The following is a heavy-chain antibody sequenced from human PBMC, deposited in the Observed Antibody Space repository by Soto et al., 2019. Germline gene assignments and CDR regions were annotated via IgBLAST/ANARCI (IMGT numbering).Heavy chain of an antibody. CDR3: TRGAWGYAFDV. D-gene: IGHD3-16*01. J-gene: IGHJ3*01. Sequence: QVQLQQSGPGLVKPSQTLSLTCTVSGDSISSGGYYWTWVRQRPGKGLEWIGYIRYSESTYYNPSLASRAIVSIDKSKTQFSLRLSSVTAADTAVYFCTRGAWGYAFDVWGQGTMVTVSS. CDR1: GDSISSGGYY. CDR2: IRYSEST. V-gene: IGHV4-31*03.